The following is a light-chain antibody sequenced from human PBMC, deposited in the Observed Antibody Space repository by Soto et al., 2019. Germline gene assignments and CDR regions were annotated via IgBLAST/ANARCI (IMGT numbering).Light chain of an antibody. J-gene: IGKJ2*01. V-gene: IGKV3-20*01. CDR1: QIVASTS. CDR2: AAS. CDR3: HQYDGSPPYT. Sequence: EIVLTQSPGTLSLSPGDRATLSCRASQIVASTSFAWYQQSPGQAPRLLIYAASTRASDVPDRFSGSGSGTDLTLSISRLEPEDFAVYCCHQYDGSPPYTFGQGTRLEIK.